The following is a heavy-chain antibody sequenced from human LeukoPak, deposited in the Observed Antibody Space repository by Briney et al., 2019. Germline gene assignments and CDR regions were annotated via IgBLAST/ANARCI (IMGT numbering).Heavy chain of an antibody. D-gene: IGHD4-17*01. Sequence: GGSLRLSCAASGFTFSSYSMNWVRQAPGKGLEWVSYISSSSSTIYYADSVKGRFTISRDNAKNSLYLQMNSLRAEDTAVYYCARVPLHGHDYGLNWFDPWGQGTLVTVSS. J-gene: IGHJ5*02. CDR1: GFTFSSYS. V-gene: IGHV3-48*01. CDR3: ARVPLHGHDYGLNWFDP. CDR2: ISSSSSTI.